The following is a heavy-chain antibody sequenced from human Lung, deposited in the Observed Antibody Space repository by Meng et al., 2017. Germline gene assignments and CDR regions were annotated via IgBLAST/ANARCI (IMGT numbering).Heavy chain of an antibody. CDR1: GFYFSNAW. J-gene: IGHJ4*02. CDR3: SWDDRAVSDY. D-gene: IGHD3-9*01. V-gene: IGHV3-15*01. CDR2: IKSNTDGGTA. Sequence: EVHLVESGGDLVNPGGSLRLSCAASGFYFSNAWMSWVRQAPGKGLEWVGRIKSNTDGGTAEYAAPVTGRFTISRDDSKSTLYLQLSGLTTDDTGVYYCSWDDRAVSDYWGQGTLVTGSS.